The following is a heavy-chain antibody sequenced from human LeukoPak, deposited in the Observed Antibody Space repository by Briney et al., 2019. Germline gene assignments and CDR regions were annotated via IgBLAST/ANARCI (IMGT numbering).Heavy chain of an antibody. Sequence: GGSLRLSCAASGFTFSSYGMHWVRQAPGKGLEWVAFIRYDGSNKYYADSAKGRFTISRDNSKNTLYLQMNSLRAEDTAVYYCAKGGYSNGRYYYYYMDVWGEGTTVTVSS. J-gene: IGHJ6*03. CDR3: AKGGYSNGRYYYYYMDV. CDR1: GFTFSSYG. V-gene: IGHV3-30*02. CDR2: IRYDGSNK. D-gene: IGHD5-18*01.